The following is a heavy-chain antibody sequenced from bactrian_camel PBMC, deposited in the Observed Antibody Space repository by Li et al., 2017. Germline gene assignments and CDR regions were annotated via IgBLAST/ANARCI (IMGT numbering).Heavy chain of an antibody. CDR2: IDRSDRT. Sequence: HVQLVESGGGSVKAGGSLRLSCVISGITGCDYALQWYRQPPGKEREFVSRIDRSDRTTYSDAVKGRFTISLDSAKNTLYLQMNNLKPEDTGMYYCAYDYSLEAMQSCGTYSNMDYWGKGTQVTVS. J-gene: IGHJ7*01. V-gene: IGHV3S55*01. CDR1: GITGCDYA. D-gene: IGHD3*01.